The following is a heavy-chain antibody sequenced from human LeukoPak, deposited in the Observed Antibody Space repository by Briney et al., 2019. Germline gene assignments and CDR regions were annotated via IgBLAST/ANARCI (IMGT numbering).Heavy chain of an antibody. CDR2: INHSGST. J-gene: IGHJ4*02. D-gene: IGHD5-18*01. Sequence: NTSETLSLTCAVYGGSFSGYYWSWIRQPPGKGLEWIGEINHSGSTNYNPSLKSRVTISVDTSKNQFSLKLSSVTAADTAVYYCARSGGYSYFFDYWGQGTLVTVSS. V-gene: IGHV4-34*01. CDR1: GGSFSGYY. CDR3: ARSGGYSYFFDY.